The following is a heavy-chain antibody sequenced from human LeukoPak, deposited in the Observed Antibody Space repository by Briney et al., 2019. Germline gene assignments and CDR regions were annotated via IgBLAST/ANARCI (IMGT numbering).Heavy chain of an antibody. CDR3: ARDEAYSYGYSYYFHS. V-gene: IGHV3-66*01. CDR2: IYSAGST. CDR1: GFTVSNN. J-gene: IGHJ4*02. D-gene: IGHD5-18*01. Sequence: GGSLRLSCAASGFTVSNNMSWVRLAPGKGLEWVSVIYSAGSTFYADSVKGRFTISRDISKNILYLQVNSLRAEDTAIYYCARDEAYSYGYSYYFHSWGQGTLVTVSS.